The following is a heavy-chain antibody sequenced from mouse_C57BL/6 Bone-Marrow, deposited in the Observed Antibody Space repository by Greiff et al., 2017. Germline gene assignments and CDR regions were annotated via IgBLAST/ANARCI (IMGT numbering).Heavy chain of an antibody. CDR3: TDSYYYGSADY. J-gene: IGHJ2*01. Sequence: DVQLVESGAELVRPGASVKLSCTASGFNIKDDYMHWVKQRPEQGLEWIGWIDPENGDTEYASKFQGKATITADTSSNTAYLQLSSLTSEDTAVYYCTDSYYYGSADYWGQGTTLTGSS. V-gene: IGHV14-4*01. CDR1: GFNIKDDY. D-gene: IGHD1-1*01. CDR2: IDPENGDT.